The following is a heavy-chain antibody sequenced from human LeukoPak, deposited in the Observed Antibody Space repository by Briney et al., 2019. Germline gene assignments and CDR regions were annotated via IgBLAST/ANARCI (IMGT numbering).Heavy chain of an antibody. CDR2: IVVGSGNT. Sequence: SVKVSCKASGFTFTSSAMRWVRQARGQRLEWIGWIVVGSGNTNYAQKFQERVTITRDMSTSTAYMELSSLRSEDTAVSYCARSEGYCSSTSCYVSGGYWGQGTLVTVSS. J-gene: IGHJ4*02. D-gene: IGHD2-2*01. V-gene: IGHV1-58*02. CDR1: GFTFTSSA. CDR3: ARSEGYCSSTSCYVSGGY.